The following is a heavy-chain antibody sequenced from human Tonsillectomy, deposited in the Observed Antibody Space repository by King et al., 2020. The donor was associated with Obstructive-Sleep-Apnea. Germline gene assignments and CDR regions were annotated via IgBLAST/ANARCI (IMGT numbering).Heavy chain of an antibody. J-gene: IGHJ4*02. Sequence: VQLQESGPGLVKPSQTLSLTCTVSGGSISSGGYYCNWIRQLPGKGLEWIGYISYSGRTYYNPSLKSRVTISVDTSKNQFSLKLSSVTAADTAVYYCARADGIVSNFDYWGQGTLVTVSS. CDR2: ISYSGRT. V-gene: IGHV4-31*03. CDR1: GGSISSGGYY. D-gene: IGHD3-22*01. CDR3: ARADGIVSNFDY.